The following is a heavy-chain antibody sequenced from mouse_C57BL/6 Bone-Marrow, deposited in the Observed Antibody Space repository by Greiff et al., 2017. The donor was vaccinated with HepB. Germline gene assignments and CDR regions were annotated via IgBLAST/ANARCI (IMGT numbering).Heavy chain of an antibody. J-gene: IGHJ3*01. CDR2: ISSGSSTI. CDR3: ARPIYYGSSAWFAY. Sequence: EVKLVESGGGLVKPGGSLKLSCAASGFTFSDYGMHWVRQAPEKGLEWVAYISSGSSTIYYADTVKGRFTISRDNAKNTLFMQMTSLRSEDTAMYYCARPIYYGSSAWFAYWGQGTLVTVSA. D-gene: IGHD1-1*01. CDR1: GFTFSDYG. V-gene: IGHV5-17*01.